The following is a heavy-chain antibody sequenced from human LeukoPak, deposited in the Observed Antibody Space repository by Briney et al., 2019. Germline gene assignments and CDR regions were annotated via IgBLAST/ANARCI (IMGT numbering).Heavy chain of an antibody. V-gene: IGHV4-59*01. D-gene: IGHD3-22*01. CDR3: ARAYDSSGYSTIHYFDY. Sequence: SETLSLTCTVSGGSISTYYWNWIRQPPGKGLEWIGNIYYSGTTNCNPSLKSRVSISLDTSKNQFSLKLSSVTAADTAVYYRARAYDSSGYSTIHYFDYWGQGTLVTVSS. CDR2: IYYSGTT. CDR1: GGSISTYY. J-gene: IGHJ4*02.